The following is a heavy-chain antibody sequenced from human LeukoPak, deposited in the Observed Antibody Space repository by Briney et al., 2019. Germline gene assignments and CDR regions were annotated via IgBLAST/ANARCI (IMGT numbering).Heavy chain of an antibody. CDR1: GGSISSHY. V-gene: IGHV4-59*11. J-gene: IGHJ1*01. CDR2: IYYSGST. Sequence: SETLSLTCTVSGGSISSHYWSWIRQPPGKGLEWIGYIYYSGSTNYNPSLKSRVTISVDTSKNQFSLKLSSVTAADTAVYYCARGRRIVVVPAAIFQHWGQGTLVTVSS. D-gene: IGHD2-2*01. CDR3: ARGRRIVVVPAAIFQH.